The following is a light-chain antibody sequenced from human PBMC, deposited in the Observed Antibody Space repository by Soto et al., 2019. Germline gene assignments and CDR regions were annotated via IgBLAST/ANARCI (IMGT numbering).Light chain of an antibody. CDR1: QYINTR. Sequence: EIVLTQSPATLSSFPSDRVPLSCRASQYINTRLAWYQHRPGQAPRLLIYQTSLRAAGIPARFSASGSGTDFTLTISSLEPEDVAVYYCQQRGNRPPWTFGQGTKVDIK. J-gene: IGKJ1*01. V-gene: IGKV3-11*01. CDR2: QTS. CDR3: QQRGNRPPWT.